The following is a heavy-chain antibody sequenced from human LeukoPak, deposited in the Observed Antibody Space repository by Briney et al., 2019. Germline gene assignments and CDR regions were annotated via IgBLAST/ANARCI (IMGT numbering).Heavy chain of an antibody. CDR1: GGSISSSSYY. D-gene: IGHD6-19*01. CDR3: ARVCHSSGWYRDAFDI. CDR2: IYYSGST. Sequence: ETLSLTCTVSGGSISSSSYYWGWIRQPPGKGLEWIGSIYYSGSTYYNPSLKSRVTISVDTSKNQFSLKLSSVTAADTAVYYCARVCHSSGWYRDAFDIWGQGTMVTVSS. J-gene: IGHJ3*02. V-gene: IGHV4-39*07.